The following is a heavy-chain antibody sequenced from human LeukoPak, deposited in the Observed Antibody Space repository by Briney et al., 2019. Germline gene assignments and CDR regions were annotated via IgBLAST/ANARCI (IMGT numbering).Heavy chain of an antibody. CDR3: ARDGGDSGSYFDY. CDR2: ISSSSSYI. CDR1: GFTFSSYS. D-gene: IGHD1-26*01. Sequence: GGSLRLSCAASGFTFSSYSMNWVRQAPGKGLEWVSSISSSSSYIYYADSVKGRFTISRDNAKNSLYLQMNSLRAEGTAVYYCARDGGDSGSYFDYWGQGTLVTVSS. V-gene: IGHV3-21*01. J-gene: IGHJ4*02.